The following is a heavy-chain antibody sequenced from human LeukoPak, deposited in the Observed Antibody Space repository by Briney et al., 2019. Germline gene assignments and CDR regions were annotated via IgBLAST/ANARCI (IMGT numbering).Heavy chain of an antibody. CDR1: GFTVSSNY. D-gene: IGHD2-2*01. J-gene: IGHJ4*02. V-gene: IGHV3-53*01. CDR3: AKDPYGTRYFDY. CDR2: IYSGGST. Sequence: PGGSLRLSCAAFGFTVSSNYMSWVRQAPGKGLEWVSVIYSGGSTYYADSVKGRFTISRDNSKNTVYLQMNSLRAEDTAVYYCAKDPYGTRYFDYWGQGTLVTVSS.